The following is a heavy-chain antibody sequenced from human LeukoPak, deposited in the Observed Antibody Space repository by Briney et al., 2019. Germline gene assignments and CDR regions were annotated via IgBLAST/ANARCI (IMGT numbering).Heavy chain of an antibody. CDR2: IYYSGST. CDR3: ARNILEWLLGWFDP. Sequence: SETLSLTCTVSGGSISSSSYYWGWIRQPPGKGLEWIGSIYYSGSTYYNPSLKSRVTISVDTSKNQFSLKLSPVTAADTAVYYCARNILEWLLGWFDPWGQGTLVTVSS. J-gene: IGHJ5*02. CDR1: GGSISSSSYY. D-gene: IGHD3-3*01. V-gene: IGHV4-39*01.